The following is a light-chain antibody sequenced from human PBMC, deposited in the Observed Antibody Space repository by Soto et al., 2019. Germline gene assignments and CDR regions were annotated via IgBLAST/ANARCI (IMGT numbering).Light chain of an antibody. CDR2: EAN. CDR1: SSDVGSYNL. CDR3: FPSAGHSNSGV. V-gene: IGLV2-23*01. Sequence: QSALTQPASVSLSPGQSITISCTGTSSDVGSYNLVSCYQQHPGKAPKLMIYEANKRPSGVSHCFSGSKSGNTASLTISEVQDEDEAEYYCFPSAGHSNSGVFGRGTKLTVL. J-gene: IGLJ2*01.